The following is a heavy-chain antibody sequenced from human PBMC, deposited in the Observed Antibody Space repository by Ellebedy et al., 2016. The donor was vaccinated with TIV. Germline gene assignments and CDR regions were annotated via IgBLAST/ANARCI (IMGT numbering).Heavy chain of an antibody. CDR1: GYTFTGYY. Sequence: AASVKVSCKASGYTFTGYYMHWVRQAPGQGLEWMGWINPNSGGTNYAQTFQGWVTMTRDPSISTAYMALSRLRSDDTAGYDCARGMKLGIVWYYFDYWGQGTLVTVSS. CDR2: INPNSGGT. J-gene: IGHJ4*02. CDR3: ARGMKLGIVWYYFDY. D-gene: IGHD7-27*01. V-gene: IGHV1-2*04.